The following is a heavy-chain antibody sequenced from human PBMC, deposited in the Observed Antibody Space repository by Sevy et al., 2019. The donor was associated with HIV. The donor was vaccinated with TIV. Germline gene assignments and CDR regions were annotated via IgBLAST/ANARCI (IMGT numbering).Heavy chain of an antibody. CDR3: ARDTGGSGSYMCQH. Sequence: GGSLRLSCAASGFTFSSYAMHWVRQAPGKGLEWVAVISYDGSNKYYADSVKGRFTISRDNSKNTPYLQMNSLRAEDTAVYYCARDTGGSGSYMCQHWGQGTLVTVSS. J-gene: IGHJ1*01. CDR2: ISYDGSNK. V-gene: IGHV3-30*04. CDR1: GFTFSSYA. D-gene: IGHD3-10*01.